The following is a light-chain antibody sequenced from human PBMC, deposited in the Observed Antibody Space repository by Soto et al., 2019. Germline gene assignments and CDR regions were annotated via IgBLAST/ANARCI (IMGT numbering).Light chain of an antibody. Sequence: QSVLTQPASVSGSPGQSITISCTGTSSNVGSYDLVSWYQQHPGEAPKLMIYEGTKRSSGVSNRFSGSKSANTASLTISGLQPEDAADYYCCSYAGSDTMIFGGGTKVTVL. CDR3: CSYAGSDTMI. J-gene: IGLJ2*01. CDR2: EGT. CDR1: SSNVGSYDL. V-gene: IGLV2-23*01.